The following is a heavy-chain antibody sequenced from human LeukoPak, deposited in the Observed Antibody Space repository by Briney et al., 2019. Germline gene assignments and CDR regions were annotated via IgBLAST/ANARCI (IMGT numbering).Heavy chain of an antibody. CDR1: GYTFTGYY. Sequence: ASVKVSCKASGYTFTGYYMHWVRQAPGQGLEWMGWINPNSGGTNYAQKFQGRVTMTRDTSISTAYMELSRLRSDDTAVYYCARGTHIVVVPAAIVYFDYWGQGTLVIVSS. CDR2: INPNSGGT. D-gene: IGHD2-2*02. J-gene: IGHJ4*02. CDR3: ARGTHIVVVPAAIVYFDY. V-gene: IGHV1-2*02.